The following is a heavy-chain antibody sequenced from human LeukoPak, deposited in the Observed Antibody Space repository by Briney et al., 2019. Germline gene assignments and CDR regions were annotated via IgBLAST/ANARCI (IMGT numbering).Heavy chain of an antibody. J-gene: IGHJ5*02. CDR3: ARDDVAVAGRQNFFDP. D-gene: IGHD6-19*01. Sequence: HPGGSLRLSCAASGFTFSSYGMHWVRQAPGKGLEWVAFIRYDGSNKYYADSVKGRFTISRDNSKNTLYLQMNSLRAEDTAVYYCARDDVAVAGRQNFFDPWGQGTLVTVSS. CDR1: GFTFSSYG. V-gene: IGHV3-30*02. CDR2: IRYDGSNK.